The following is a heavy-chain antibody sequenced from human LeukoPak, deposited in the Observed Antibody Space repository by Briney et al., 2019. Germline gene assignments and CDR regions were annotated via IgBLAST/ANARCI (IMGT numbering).Heavy chain of an antibody. CDR2: ISGGGDST. V-gene: IGHV3-23*01. CDR1: GFTFSSYA. D-gene: IGHD6-13*01. CDR3: ARGPYSSNWYVDY. J-gene: IGHJ4*02. Sequence: GGSLRLSCAASGFTFSSYAMTWVRQAPGKGLEWVSAISGGGDSTYYADSVKGRFTISRDSAKNSLYLQMNSLRAEDTAVYYCARGPYSSNWYVDYWGQGTLVTVAS.